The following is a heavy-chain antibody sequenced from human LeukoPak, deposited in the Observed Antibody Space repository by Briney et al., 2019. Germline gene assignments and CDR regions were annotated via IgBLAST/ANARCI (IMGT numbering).Heavy chain of an antibody. CDR1: GFTFSSYA. J-gene: IGHJ6*02. V-gene: IGHV3-30-3*01. CDR2: ISYDGSNK. Sequence: QPGGSLRLSCAASGFTFSSYAMHWVRQAPGKGLEWVAVISYDGSNKYYADSVKGRFTISRDNSKNTLYLQMNSLRAEDTAVYYCARAFGCSGTSCHARWGYYYYAMDVWGQGTTVTVSS. D-gene: IGHD2-2*01. CDR3: ARAFGCSGTSCHARWGYYYYAMDV.